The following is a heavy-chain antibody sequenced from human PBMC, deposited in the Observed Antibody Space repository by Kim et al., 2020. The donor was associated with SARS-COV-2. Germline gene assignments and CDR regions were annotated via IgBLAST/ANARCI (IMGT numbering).Heavy chain of an antibody. CDR1: GYTFTSYY. Sequence: ASVKVSCKASGYTFTSYYMHWVRQAPGQGLEWMGIINPSGGSTSYAQKFQGRVTMTRDTSTSTVYMELSSLRSEDTAVYYCARGGRTYYYDSSGYYGDWGQGTLVTVSS. CDR3: ARGGRTYYYDSSGYYGD. D-gene: IGHD3-22*01. J-gene: IGHJ4*02. CDR2: INPSGGST. V-gene: IGHV1-46*01.